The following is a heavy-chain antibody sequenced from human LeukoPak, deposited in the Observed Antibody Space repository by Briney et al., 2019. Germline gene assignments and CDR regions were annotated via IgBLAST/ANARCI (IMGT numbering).Heavy chain of an antibody. D-gene: IGHD3-10*01. CDR2: IYGGGAT. V-gene: IGHV3-53*01. J-gene: IGHJ4*02. CDR1: GFNVNNNY. Sequence: GGSLRLSCAASGFNVNNNYMSWVRQAPGKGLEWVSIIYGGGATYYADSVKGRFSISRDNSNNTLYLQMNSLGAEDTAVYYFARDLGYPHGFGYWGQGTPVTGS. CDR3: ARDLGYPHGFGY.